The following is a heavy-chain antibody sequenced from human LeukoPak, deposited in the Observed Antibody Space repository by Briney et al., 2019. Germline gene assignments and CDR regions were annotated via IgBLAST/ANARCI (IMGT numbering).Heavy chain of an antibody. CDR3: VRAYHPGGWFDP. CDR1: GFTFSSYA. D-gene: IGHD2-21*01. CDR2: ISGSGGST. Sequence: PGGSLRLSCAASGFTFSSYAMSWVRQAPGKGLEWVSAISGSGGSTYYADSVKGRFTISRDNAKDSLYLQMNSLTAEDTAMHYCVRAYHPGGWFDPWGQGTLVTVSS. V-gene: IGHV3-23*01. J-gene: IGHJ5*02.